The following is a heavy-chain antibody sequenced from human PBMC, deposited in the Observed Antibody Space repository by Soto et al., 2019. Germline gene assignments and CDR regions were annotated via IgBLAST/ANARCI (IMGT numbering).Heavy chain of an antibody. J-gene: IGHJ3*02. CDR2: ISAYNGNT. V-gene: IGHV1-18*01. Sequence: GASVKVSCKASGYTFTSYGISWVRQAPGQGLEWMGWISAYNGNTNYAQKLQGRVTMTTDTSTSTAYMELRSLRSDDTAVYYCARSQMLYDFWSGSGAFDIWGQGTMVTVSS. CDR3: ARSQMLYDFWSGSGAFDI. CDR1: GYTFTSYG. D-gene: IGHD3-3*01.